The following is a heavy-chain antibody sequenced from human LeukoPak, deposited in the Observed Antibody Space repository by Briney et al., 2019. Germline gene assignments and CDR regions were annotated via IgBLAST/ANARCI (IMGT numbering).Heavy chain of an antibody. CDR3: ANTHPRGWYLDY. V-gene: IGHV3-23*01. J-gene: IGHJ4*02. Sequence: GGSLRLSCAASGFTFSSNAMSWVRQAPGKGLEWVSGISDSGGTTYYADSVKGRFNISRDNSKNTLYLQMNSLRAEDTALYYCANTHPRGWYLDYWGQGGLVTVSS. D-gene: IGHD6-19*01. CDR2: ISDSGGTT. CDR1: GFTFSSNA.